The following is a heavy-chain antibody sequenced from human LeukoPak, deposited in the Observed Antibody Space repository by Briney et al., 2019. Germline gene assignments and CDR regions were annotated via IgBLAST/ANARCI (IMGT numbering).Heavy chain of an antibody. CDR1: GFTFSSYW. CDR2: IKQDGSEK. V-gene: IGHV3-7*01. CDR3: ARDGEDFFFAFDY. D-gene: IGHD7-27*01. J-gene: IGHJ4*02. Sequence: GGSLRLSCAASGFTFSSYWMSWVRQAPGKGLEWVANIKQDGSEKYYVDSVKGRFTISRDNAKNSLYPQMNSLRAEDTAVYYCARDGEDFFFAFDYWGQGTLVTVSS.